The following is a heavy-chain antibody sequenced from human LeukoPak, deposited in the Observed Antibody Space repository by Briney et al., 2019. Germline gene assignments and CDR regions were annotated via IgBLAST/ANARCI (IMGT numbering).Heavy chain of an antibody. V-gene: IGHV3-48*04. CDR1: GFTFSSYS. Sequence: SGGSLRLSCAASGFTFSSYSMNWVRQAPGKGLEWVSYISSSSSTIYYADSVKGRFTISRDNAKNSLYLQMNSLRAEDTAVYYCASTGNYYDSSGYYQGAFDIWGQGTMVTVSS. CDR2: ISSSSSTI. CDR3: ASTGNYYDSSGYYQGAFDI. D-gene: IGHD3-22*01. J-gene: IGHJ3*02.